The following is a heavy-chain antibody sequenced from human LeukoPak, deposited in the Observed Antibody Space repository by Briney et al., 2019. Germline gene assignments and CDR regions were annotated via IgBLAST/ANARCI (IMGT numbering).Heavy chain of an antibody. V-gene: IGHV1-69*05. CDR3: ARDRRDGKPFDY. Sequence: SVKVSCKASGGTFSSYAISRVRQAPGQGLEWMGRIIPIFGTANYAQKFQGRVTITTDESTSTAYMELSSLRSEDTAVYYCARDRRDGKPFDYWGQGTLVTVSS. CDR2: IIPIFGTA. CDR1: GGTFSSYA. J-gene: IGHJ4*02. D-gene: IGHD5-24*01.